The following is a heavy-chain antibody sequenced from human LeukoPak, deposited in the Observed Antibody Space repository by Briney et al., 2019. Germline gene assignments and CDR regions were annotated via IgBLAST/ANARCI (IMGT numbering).Heavy chain of an antibody. D-gene: IGHD5-18*01. Sequence: GGSLRLSCAASGFTFSSYGMHWVRQAPGKGLEWVAVISYDGSNKYYADSVKGRFTISRDNSKNTLYLQMNSLRAEDTAVYYCAKKGYTDPFDYWGQGTLVTVSS. CDR3: AKKGYTDPFDY. CDR2: ISYDGSNK. V-gene: IGHV3-30*18. J-gene: IGHJ4*02. CDR1: GFTFSSYG.